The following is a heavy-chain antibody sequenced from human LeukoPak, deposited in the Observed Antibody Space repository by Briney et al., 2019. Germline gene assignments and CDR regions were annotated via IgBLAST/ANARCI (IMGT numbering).Heavy chain of an antibody. D-gene: IGHD5-12*01. Sequence: SGTLSLTCAVSGGSISSSNWWSWVRQPPGEGLKWIGEIFHTGDADYNPSLQSRVTMSVDKSKNQFSLRLSSVTAADTAMYYCVRDRNSNLRLGFWGQGALVTVSS. J-gene: IGHJ4*02. CDR3: VRDRNSNLRLGF. CDR1: GGSISSSNW. CDR2: IFHTGDA. V-gene: IGHV4-4*02.